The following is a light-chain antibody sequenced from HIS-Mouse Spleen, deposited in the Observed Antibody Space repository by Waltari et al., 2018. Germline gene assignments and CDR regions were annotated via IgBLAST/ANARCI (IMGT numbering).Light chain of an antibody. V-gene: IGLV2-23*01. CDR1: SSDLGSYNL. CDR2: EGS. Sequence: QSALTQPASVSGSPGQSITISCTGTSSDLGSYNLFSWYQQPPGKAPKRMIYEGSKRPSGVANRFSGSKSGNTASLTISGLQAEDEADYYCCSYAGSSTWVFGGGTKLTVL. J-gene: IGLJ3*02. CDR3: CSYAGSSTWV.